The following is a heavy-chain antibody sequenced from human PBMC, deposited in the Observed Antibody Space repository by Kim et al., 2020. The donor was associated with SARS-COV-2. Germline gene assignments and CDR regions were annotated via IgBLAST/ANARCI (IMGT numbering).Heavy chain of an antibody. CDR2: ISSGSSTI. Sequence: GGSLRLSCVASGFTFSGYGMNWVRQTPGKGLESVSYISSGSSTISYADSVKGRFTISRDNAKNSLYLQMNSLRDEDAALYYCATIEYWGQGTLVTVSS. J-gene: IGHJ4*02. CDR3: ATIEY. V-gene: IGHV3-48*02. CDR1: GFTFSGYG.